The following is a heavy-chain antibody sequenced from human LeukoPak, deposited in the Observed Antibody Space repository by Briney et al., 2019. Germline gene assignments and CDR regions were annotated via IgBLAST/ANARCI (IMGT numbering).Heavy chain of an antibody. J-gene: IGHJ6*02. Sequence: TLSLTCAVSGGSISSGGYSWSWIRQPPGKGLEWIGYIYHSGSTYYNPSLKSRVTISVDRSKNQFSLKLSSVTAADTAVYYCARGGNLVDSSSWYRYYGMDVWGQGTTVTVSS. CDR1: GGSISSGGYS. V-gene: IGHV4-30-2*01. CDR3: ARGGNLVDSSSWYRYYGMDV. D-gene: IGHD6-13*01. CDR2: IYHSGST.